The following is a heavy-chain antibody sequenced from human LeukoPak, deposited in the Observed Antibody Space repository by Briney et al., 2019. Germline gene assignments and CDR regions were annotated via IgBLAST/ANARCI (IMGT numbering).Heavy chain of an antibody. V-gene: IGHV1-8*03. J-gene: IGHJ4*02. CDR2: MNPNSGST. CDR1: GYTFTSYG. CDR3: ARGRSTGYPYYFEY. D-gene: IGHD5-12*01. Sequence: ASVKVSCKASGYTFTSYGINWVRQATGQGLEWMGWMNPNSGSTGYAQKFQGRVTITRNTSISTAYMELSGLRSEDTAVYYCARGRSTGYPYYFEYWGQGTLVTVSS.